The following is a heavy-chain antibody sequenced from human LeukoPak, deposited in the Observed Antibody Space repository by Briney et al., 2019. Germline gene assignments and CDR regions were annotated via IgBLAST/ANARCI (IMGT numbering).Heavy chain of an antibody. D-gene: IGHD6-6*01. Sequence: AGESLKISCKASGYSFNTYGIGWVRQMPGKGLEWMAIIYPGDSDTRYSPSFQGQVTISADKSISTAYLQWSSLKASDTAMFYCARVDFSSPSFGFWGQGTLVTVSS. CDR1: GYSFNTYG. CDR2: IYPGDSDT. CDR3: ARVDFSSPSFGF. V-gene: IGHV5-51*01. J-gene: IGHJ4*02.